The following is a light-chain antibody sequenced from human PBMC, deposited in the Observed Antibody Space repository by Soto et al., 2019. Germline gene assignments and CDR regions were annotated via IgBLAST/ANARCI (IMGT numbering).Light chain of an antibody. V-gene: IGKV2-24*01. J-gene: IGKJ2*01. CDR2: KIS. CDR3: MQATQSYT. CDR1: QSLVHIDGNTY. Sequence: DIVLTQTRLSSPVTLGQPASISCRSSQSLVHIDGNTYFNWLQQRPGQPPRLLIYKISNRFPRVPDRFSGSGAGTDFTLKISRVEAEDVGVYYCMQATQSYTLGQGTRLETK.